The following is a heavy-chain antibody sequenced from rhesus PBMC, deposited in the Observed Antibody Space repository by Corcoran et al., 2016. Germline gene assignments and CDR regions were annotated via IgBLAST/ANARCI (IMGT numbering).Heavy chain of an antibody. D-gene: IGHD6-25*01. CDR2: IFGKNAIN. CDR3: ARRNTGSWNPFDY. J-gene: IGHJ4*01. Sequence: VQLPESGPGLAKPLETLSLTCTVSGGSISTLYYWSWYRPPPGKGLDWFGDIFGKNAINYYNTSLKSQVTISKDTSNNQFSLSLNAVTAADTAVYYCARRNTGSWNPFDYWGQGVLVTVSS. V-gene: IGHV4-143*01. CDR1: GGSISTLYY.